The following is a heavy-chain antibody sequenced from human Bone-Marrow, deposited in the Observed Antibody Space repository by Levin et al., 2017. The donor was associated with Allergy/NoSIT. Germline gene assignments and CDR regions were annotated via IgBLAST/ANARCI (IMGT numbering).Heavy chain of an antibody. Sequence: TGGSLRLSCAASGFSFSKEWMNWVRQAPGKGLEWVGRIRSKGDGGTTDYATPVKGRFTISRDDSKNTLYLQMNSLKTEDTAVYYCTTDIILLPGAISYFHFWGQGTLVAVSS. J-gene: IGHJ4*02. CDR3: TTDIILLPGAISYFHF. CDR1: GFSFSKEW. V-gene: IGHV3-15*07. CDR2: IRSKGDGGTT. D-gene: IGHD2-2*01.